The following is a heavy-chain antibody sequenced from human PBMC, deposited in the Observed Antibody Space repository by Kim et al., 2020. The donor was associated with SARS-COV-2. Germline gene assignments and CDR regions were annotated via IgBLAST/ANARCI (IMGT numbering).Heavy chain of an antibody. D-gene: IGHD3-10*01. CDR2: ISAYNGNT. J-gene: IGHJ6*02. CDR3: ARDLVITMVRGVIITGYYYYGMDV. V-gene: IGHV1-18*01. CDR1: GYTFTSYG. Sequence: ASVKVSCKASGYTFTSYGISWVRQAPGQGLEWMGWISAYNGNTNYAQKLQGRVTMTTDTSTSTAYMELRSLRSDDTAVYYCARDLVITMVRGVIITGYYYYGMDVWGQGTTVTVSS.